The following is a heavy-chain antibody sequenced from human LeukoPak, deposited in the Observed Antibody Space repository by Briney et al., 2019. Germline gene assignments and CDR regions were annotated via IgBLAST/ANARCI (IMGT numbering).Heavy chain of an antibody. CDR3: AKDTRCSGGSCYGAFDI. J-gene: IGHJ3*02. CDR2: ISYDGSNK. D-gene: IGHD2-15*01. CDR1: GFTFSSYA. Sequence: SGRSLRLSCAASGFTFSSYAMHWVRQAPGKGLEWVAVISYDGSNKYYADSVKGRFTISRDNSKNTLYLQMNSLRAEDTALYYCAKDTRCSGGSCYGAFDIWGQGTMVTVSS. V-gene: IGHV3-30-3*01.